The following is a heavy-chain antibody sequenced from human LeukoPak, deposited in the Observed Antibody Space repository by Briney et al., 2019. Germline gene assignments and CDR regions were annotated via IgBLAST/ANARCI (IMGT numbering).Heavy chain of an antibody. J-gene: IGHJ5*02. V-gene: IGHV3-23*01. CDR2: ISGSGGST. D-gene: IGHD6-19*01. CDR1: GFTFSSYA. Sequence: GGSLRLSCAASGFTFSSYAMSWVRQAPGKGLEWVSAISGSGGSTYYADSVKGRFTISRDNSKNTLYLQMNSLRAEDTAGYYCASSGYALGGWFDPWGQGTLVTVSS. CDR3: ASSGYALGGWFDP.